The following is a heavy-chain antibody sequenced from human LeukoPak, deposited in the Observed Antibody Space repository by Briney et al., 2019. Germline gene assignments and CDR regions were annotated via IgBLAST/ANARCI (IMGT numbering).Heavy chain of an antibody. J-gene: IGHJ3*02. D-gene: IGHD3-22*01. CDR1: GGSISSYY. CDR3: ARDRDYYDSSGYYDHAAFDI. CDR2: IYTSGST. Sequence: SETLSLTCTVSGGSISSYYWSWIRQPAGKGLEWIGRIYTSGSTNYNPSLKSRVTMSVDTSKNQFSLKLSSVTAADMAVYYCARDRDYYDSSGYYDHAAFDIWGQGTMVTVSS. V-gene: IGHV4-4*07.